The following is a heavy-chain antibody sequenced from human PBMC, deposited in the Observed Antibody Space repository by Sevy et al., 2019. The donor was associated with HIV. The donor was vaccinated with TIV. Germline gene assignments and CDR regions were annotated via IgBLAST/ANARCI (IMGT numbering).Heavy chain of an antibody. CDR3: ARYCSSTTCYLYIDV. CDR2: ISSNSNTI. CDR1: GFIFNTYA. Sequence: GGSLRLSCAASGFIFNTYAMNWVRQAPGKGLEWVSYISSNSNTIYYADSVKGRFTISRDNAKNSLYLQMNSLRDEDTAEYYCARYCSSTTCYLYIDVWGKGTTVTVSS. J-gene: IGHJ6*03. V-gene: IGHV3-48*02. D-gene: IGHD2-2*01.